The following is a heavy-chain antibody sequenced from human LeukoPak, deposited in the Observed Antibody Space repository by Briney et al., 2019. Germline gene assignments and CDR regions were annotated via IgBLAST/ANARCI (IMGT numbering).Heavy chain of an antibody. J-gene: IGHJ6*03. CDR3: ARTAPINDYGDYGGSRYMDV. CDR2: IYYSGST. V-gene: IGHV4-59*01. D-gene: IGHD4-17*01. CDR1: GGSISSYY. Sequence: SETLSLTCTVSGGSISSYYWSWIRQPPGKGLEWIGYIYYSGSTDYNPSLKSRVTISVDTSKNQFSLKLSSVTAADTAVYYCARTAPINDYGDYGGSRYMDVWGKGTTVTVSS.